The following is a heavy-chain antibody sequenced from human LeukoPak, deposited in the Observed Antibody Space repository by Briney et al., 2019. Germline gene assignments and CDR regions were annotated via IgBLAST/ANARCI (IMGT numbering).Heavy chain of an antibody. J-gene: IGHJ4*02. D-gene: IGHD2/OR15-2a*01. CDR2: INSDGSWT. CDR1: GNYW. CDR3: VSFYETY. V-gene: IGHV3-74*01. Sequence: GGSLRLSCAASGNYWMHWARQVPGKGLVWVSHINSDGSWTSYADSVKGRFTISKDNAKNTVYLQMNSLRAEDTAVYYCVSFYETYWGRGTLVTFSS.